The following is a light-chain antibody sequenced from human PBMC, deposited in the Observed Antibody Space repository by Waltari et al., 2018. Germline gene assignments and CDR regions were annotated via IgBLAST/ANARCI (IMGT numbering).Light chain of an antibody. V-gene: IGLV2-8*01. J-gene: IGLJ1*01. Sequence: QSALTQPPSASGSPGQSVTISCTGTRSDVGGYNYVAWYQQHPGKVPKVIIYEVTKRPSGVPDRFSGSKSGNTASLTVSELQAEDEADYYCTSYAGSNNYVFGTGTKVTVL. CDR3: TSYAGSNNYV. CDR2: EVT. CDR1: RSDVGGYNY.